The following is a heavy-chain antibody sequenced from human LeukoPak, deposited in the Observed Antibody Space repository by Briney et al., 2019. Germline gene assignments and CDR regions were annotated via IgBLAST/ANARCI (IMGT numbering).Heavy chain of an antibody. CDR1: GGSISSTSSY. D-gene: IGHD4-17*01. Sequence: SETLSLTCTVSGGSISSTSSYWGWFRQPPGKGLEWIGSIYYSGSTYYIPSLKSRVTISIDTSKNQFSLKLRSVTAADTAVYYCARDLVTVTKGFDIWGQGTMVSVSS. CDR3: ARDLVTVTKGFDI. V-gene: IGHV4-39*07. CDR2: IYYSGST. J-gene: IGHJ3*02.